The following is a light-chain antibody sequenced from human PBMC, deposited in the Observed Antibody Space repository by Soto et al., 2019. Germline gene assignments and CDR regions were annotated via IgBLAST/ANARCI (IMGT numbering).Light chain of an antibody. CDR1: SSNIGGNS. Sequence: QSVLTQPPSVSAAPGQKVTISCSVSSSNIGGNSVSWYQQLPGTAPKLLIYDDNKRPSGIPDRFSGSKSGTSATLGITGFQTGDEADYYCGSWDSSLGAYVFGTGTKVTVL. CDR3: GSWDSSLGAYV. CDR2: DDN. J-gene: IGLJ1*01. V-gene: IGLV1-51*01.